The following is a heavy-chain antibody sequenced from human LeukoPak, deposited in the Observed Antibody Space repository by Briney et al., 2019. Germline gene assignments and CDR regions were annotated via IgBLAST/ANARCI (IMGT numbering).Heavy chain of an antibody. Sequence: GGSLRLSCAASGFTFDDYAMHWVLQAPGKGLEWVSGISWNSGRKGYADSVKGRFTISRDNAKNSLYLQMNSLRAEDTALYYCAKDMGADCGGDCSQDYWGQGTLVTVSS. J-gene: IGHJ4*02. V-gene: IGHV3-9*01. D-gene: IGHD2-21*01. CDR3: AKDMGADCGGDCSQDY. CDR2: ISWNSGRK. CDR1: GFTFDDYA.